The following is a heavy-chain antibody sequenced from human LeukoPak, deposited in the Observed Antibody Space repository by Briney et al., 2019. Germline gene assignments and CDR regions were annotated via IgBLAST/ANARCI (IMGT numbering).Heavy chain of an antibody. CDR1: GFTFSSYW. V-gene: IGHV3-74*01. D-gene: IGHD6-19*01. CDR3: ARDPGQQWFDFFDY. CDR2: INSDGSST. Sequence: GGSLRLSCAASGFTFSSYWMHWVRQAPGKGLVWVSRINSDGSSTSYADSVKGRFTISRDNAKNTLYLQMSSLRGEDTAVYYCARDPGQQWFDFFDYWGQGTLVTVSS. J-gene: IGHJ4*02.